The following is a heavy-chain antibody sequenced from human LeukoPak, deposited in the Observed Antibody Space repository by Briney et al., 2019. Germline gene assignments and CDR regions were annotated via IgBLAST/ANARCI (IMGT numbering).Heavy chain of an antibody. V-gene: IGHV4-30-2*01. Sequence: SQTLSLTCAVSGGSIRSGGYSWSWIRQPPGKGLEWIGYIYHSGSTYYNPSLKSRVTISVDRSKNQFSLKLSSVTAADTAVYYCARVPICSSTSCYGFDPWGQGTLVTVSS. CDR2: IYHSGST. J-gene: IGHJ5*02. D-gene: IGHD2-2*01. CDR1: GGSIRSGGYS. CDR3: ARVPICSSTSCYGFDP.